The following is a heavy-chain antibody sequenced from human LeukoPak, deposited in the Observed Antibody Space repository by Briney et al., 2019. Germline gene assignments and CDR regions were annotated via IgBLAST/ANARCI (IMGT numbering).Heavy chain of an antibody. V-gene: IGHV3-30*18. Sequence: GGSLRLSCAASGFTFSSYGMHWVRQAPGKGPEWVAVISYDGSNKYYADSVKGRFTISRDNSKNTLYLQMNSLRAEDTAVYYCAKDPTGGSSGWYGGFDYWGQGTLVTVSS. D-gene: IGHD6-19*01. CDR2: ISYDGSNK. J-gene: IGHJ4*02. CDR1: GFTFSSYG. CDR3: AKDPTGGSSGWYGGFDY.